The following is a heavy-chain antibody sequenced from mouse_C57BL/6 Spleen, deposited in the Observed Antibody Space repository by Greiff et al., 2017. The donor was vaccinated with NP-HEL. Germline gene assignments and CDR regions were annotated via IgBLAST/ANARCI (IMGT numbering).Heavy chain of an antibody. CDR3: ARGGLGRAMDY. D-gene: IGHD4-1*01. CDR2: IYPGDGDT. CDR1: GYAFSSSW. Sequence: QVTLKESGPELVKPGASVKISCKASGYAFSSSWMNWVKQRPGKGLEWIGRIYPGDGDTNYNGKFKGKATLTADKSSSTAYMQLSSLTSEDSAVYFCARGGLGRAMDYWGQGTSVTVSS. J-gene: IGHJ4*01. V-gene: IGHV1-82*01.